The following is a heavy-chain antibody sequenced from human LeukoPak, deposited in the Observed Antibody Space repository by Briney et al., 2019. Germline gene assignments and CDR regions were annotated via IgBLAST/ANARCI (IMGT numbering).Heavy chain of an antibody. D-gene: IGHD3-22*01. J-gene: IGHJ4*02. Sequence: PGGSLRLSCAASGFTFSDYYMSWIRQAPGKGLEWVSYISSSSRYTNYADSVKGRFTISRDNAKNSLYLQMNSLRVEDTAVYFCTVDTDYFEGLGFPRPALNDYWGQGTLVTVSS. V-gene: IGHV3-11*06. CDR2: ISSSSRYT. CDR1: GFTFSDYY. CDR3: TVDTDYFEGLGFPRPALNDY.